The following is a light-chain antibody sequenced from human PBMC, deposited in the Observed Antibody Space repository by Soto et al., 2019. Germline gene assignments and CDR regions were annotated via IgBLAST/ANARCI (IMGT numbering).Light chain of an antibody. V-gene: IGLV2-14*01. CDR2: EVS. Sequence: ALTQPASVSGSPGQSITISCTGSSSDIGAYNYVSWFQQYPGKAPKLIISEVSNRPSGVSNRFSDSKSGTAASLTISGLQTEDEADYFCFSFTTDWTHVFGTGTKVTVL. J-gene: IGLJ1*01. CDR3: FSFTTDWTHV. CDR1: SSDIGAYNY.